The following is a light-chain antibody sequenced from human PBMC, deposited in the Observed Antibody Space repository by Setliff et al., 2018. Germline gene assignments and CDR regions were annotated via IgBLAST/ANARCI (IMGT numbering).Light chain of an antibody. V-gene: IGLV2-8*01. CDR1: SRDIGAYNS. Sequence: QSVLTQPPSASGSPGQSLTISCTGTSRDIGAYNSVSWYQQHPGKAPKLLIYEVTKRPSGVPDRFSGSKSGNTASLTASGLQADDEADYFCCSYAASYNPYVFGSGTKVTVL. CDR3: CSYAASYNPYV. J-gene: IGLJ1*01. CDR2: EVT.